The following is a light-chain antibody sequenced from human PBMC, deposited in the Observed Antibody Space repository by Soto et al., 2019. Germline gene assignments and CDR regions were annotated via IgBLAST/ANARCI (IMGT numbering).Light chain of an antibody. CDR1: QSVSSN. Sequence: EIVMTQSPATLSVSPGERATLSCRASQSVSSNLAWYQQKPGQAPRLLIYGASTRATGIPARFSGSGSGTDFTITISRLQSEDFAVYDCQKYNDWPPWTFDPPTNVEIK. CDR3: QKYNDWPPWT. V-gene: IGKV3-15*01. CDR2: GAS. J-gene: IGKJ1*01.